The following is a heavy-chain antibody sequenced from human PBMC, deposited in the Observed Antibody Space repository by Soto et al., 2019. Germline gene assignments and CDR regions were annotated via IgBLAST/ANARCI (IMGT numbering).Heavy chain of an antibody. V-gene: IGHV3-33*01. CDR3: ATAPARLLVAATRTFGN. CDR1: GFTFTNYG. CDR2: TWYDGTNT. J-gene: IGHJ4*02. Sequence: LACDASGFTFTNYGINRNRQAPGKGLEGVALTWYDGTNTTYADSVKGRFTIARDNSKNTLYVQINSLRAEDKGVYYGATAPARLLVAATRTFGNRGQGTLVTVSS. D-gene: IGHD2-15*01.